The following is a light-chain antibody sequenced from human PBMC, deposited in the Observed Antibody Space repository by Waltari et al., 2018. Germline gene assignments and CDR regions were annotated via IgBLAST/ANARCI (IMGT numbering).Light chain of an antibody. CDR2: DVT. CDR3: CSYACGYTFVL. Sequence: QSDLTQPRSVSGSPGQSVTISCTGTSSDVGGYNYVSWYQQHPGKAHKLMIYDVTKLPSGVPGRFSCSKSGNTASLTISGLQAEDEADYYCCSYACGYTFVLFGGGTKLTVL. V-gene: IGLV2-11*01. J-gene: IGLJ2*01. CDR1: SSDVGGYNY.